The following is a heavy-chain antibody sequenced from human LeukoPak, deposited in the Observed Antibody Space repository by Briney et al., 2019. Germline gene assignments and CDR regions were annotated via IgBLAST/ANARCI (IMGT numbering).Heavy chain of an antibody. CDR1: GFTFSSYA. Sequence: GGSLSLSCAASGFTFSSYAMSWVRQAPGKGLEGVSAFSGSGGSTYYAVSVKGRVTISRDNSKHTVYLQMNSVRAEDTAVYYCAKGETNDFWGGYYVPMSDYWGQGTLVTVSS. CDR3: AKGETNDFWGGYYVPMSDY. CDR2: FSGSGGST. V-gene: IGHV3-23*01. D-gene: IGHD3-3*01. J-gene: IGHJ4*02.